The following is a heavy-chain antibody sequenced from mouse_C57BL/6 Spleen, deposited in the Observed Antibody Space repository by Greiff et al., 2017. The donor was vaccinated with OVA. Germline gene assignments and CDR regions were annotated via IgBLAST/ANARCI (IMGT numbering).Heavy chain of an antibody. Sequence: EVQVVESEGGLVQPGSSMKLSCTASGFTFSDYYMAWVRQVPEKGLEWVANINYDGSSTYYLDSLKSRFIISRDNAKNILYLQMSSLKSEDTATYYCAREGGLRRLDYWGQGTTLTVSS. CDR3: AREGGLRRLDY. V-gene: IGHV5-16*01. J-gene: IGHJ2*01. CDR1: GFTFSDYY. D-gene: IGHD2-2*01. CDR2: INYDGSST.